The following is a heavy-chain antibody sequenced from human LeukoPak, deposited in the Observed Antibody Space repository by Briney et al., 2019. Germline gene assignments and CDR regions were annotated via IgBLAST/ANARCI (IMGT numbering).Heavy chain of an antibody. J-gene: IGHJ3*02. D-gene: IGHD3-22*01. CDR2: IYHSGST. Sequence: SETLSLTCTVSGGSVTDYYWSWIRQPPGKGLEWIGSIYHSGSTYYNPSLKSRVTISVDTSKNQFSLKLSSVTAADTAVYYCAKAMIVVVIPGAFDIWGQGTMVTVSS. V-gene: IGHV4-38-2*02. CDR3: AKAMIVVVIPGAFDI. CDR1: GGSVTDYY.